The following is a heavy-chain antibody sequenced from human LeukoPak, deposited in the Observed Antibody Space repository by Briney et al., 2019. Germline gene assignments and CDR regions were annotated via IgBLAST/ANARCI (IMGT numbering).Heavy chain of an antibody. CDR3: ARDQFYGMDV. Sequence: GASVKVSCKASGYTFTGYYIHWVRPAPGQGLEWMGWINPNSGGPNYAQKFQGRVTMTRDTSITTAHMELSRLRPDDTAVYYCARDQFYGMDVWGQGTTVTVSS. D-gene: IGHD3-3*01. V-gene: IGHV1-2*02. CDR1: GYTFTGYY. J-gene: IGHJ6*02. CDR2: INPNSGGP.